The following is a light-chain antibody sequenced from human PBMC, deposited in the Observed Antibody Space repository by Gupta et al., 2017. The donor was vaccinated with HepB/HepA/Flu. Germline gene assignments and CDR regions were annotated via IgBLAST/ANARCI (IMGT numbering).Light chain of an antibody. CDR1: NIGSKS. J-gene: IGLJ2*01. V-gene: IGLV3-21*03. Sequence: SSVLTQPPSVSEAPGTTARITCGGNNIGSKSGHWYQQKPGQAREAVGHEDSDRTSGTPESGSGFNCGNTANPTTRTVEDGEEADEDDYLWDTNSDNHDVVFGGGTKLTVI. CDR2: EDS. CDR3: YLWDTNSDNHDVV.